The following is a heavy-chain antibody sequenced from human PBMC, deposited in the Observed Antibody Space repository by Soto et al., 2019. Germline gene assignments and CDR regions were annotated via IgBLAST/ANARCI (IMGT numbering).Heavy chain of an antibody. D-gene: IGHD6-6*01. CDR2: IYYSGST. Sequence: SETLSLTCTVSGGSVSSGSYYWSWIRQPPGKGLEWIGYIYYSGSTNYNPSLKSRVTISVDTSKNQFSLKLSSVTAADTAVYYCARESSSRYYCYYYGMDVWGQGTTVTVSS. CDR3: ARESSSRYYCYYYGMDV. V-gene: IGHV4-61*01. J-gene: IGHJ6*02. CDR1: GGSVSSGSYY.